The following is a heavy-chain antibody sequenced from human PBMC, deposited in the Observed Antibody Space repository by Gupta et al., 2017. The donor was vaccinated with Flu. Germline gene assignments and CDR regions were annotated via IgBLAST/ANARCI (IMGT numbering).Heavy chain of an antibody. CDR2: IIPNLGTA. J-gene: IGHJ6*03. D-gene: IGHD3-3*01. CDR3: ARSGNYLRDYYNMEV. Sequence: QAPGQGLEGMGGIIPNLGTANYTQNFQGRVTITADKSTSTAYMELRSLRSEDTAVYYCARSGNYLRDYYNMEVWGKGTTVSVSS. V-gene: IGHV1-69*06.